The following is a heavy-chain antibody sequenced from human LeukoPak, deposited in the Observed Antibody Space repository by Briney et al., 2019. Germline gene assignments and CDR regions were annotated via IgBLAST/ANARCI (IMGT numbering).Heavy chain of an antibody. V-gene: IGHV3-21*01. CDR3: AGAPTGDY. CDR1: GFTFSSYS. Sequence: KPGGSLRLSCAASGFTFSSYSINWVRQAPGKGLEWVSSISSGGTFMYYADSVKGRFTISRDNAKKSVFLQMNSLRAEDSAVYYWAGAPTGDYWGQGMLVPVSS. J-gene: IGHJ4*02. CDR2: ISSGGTFM.